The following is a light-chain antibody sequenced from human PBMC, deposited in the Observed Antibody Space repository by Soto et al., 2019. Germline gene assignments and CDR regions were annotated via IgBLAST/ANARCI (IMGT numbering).Light chain of an antibody. Sequence: AIRMTHSPSSLSASTGDRVTITCRASQGISSYLAWYQQKPGKAPKLLIYAASTLQSGVPSRLSGSGSGTDFTLTISCLQSEDFATYYCQQYYSYPVTFGQGTRLEIK. CDR3: QQYYSYPVT. CDR2: AAS. CDR1: QGISSY. V-gene: IGKV1-8*01. J-gene: IGKJ5*01.